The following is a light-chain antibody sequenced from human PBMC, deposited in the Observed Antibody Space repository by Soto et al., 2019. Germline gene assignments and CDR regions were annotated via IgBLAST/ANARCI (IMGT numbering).Light chain of an antibody. CDR1: SSDVGGYNY. Sequence: QSVLTQPASVSGSPGQSITISCSGTSSDVGGYNYVSWYQLHPGKAPKLMIHEVSEWPSGVSNRFSGSKSGNTASLTISGLQAEDEADYYCASYVTGNTYVFGSGTKVTVL. CDR2: EVS. J-gene: IGLJ1*01. V-gene: IGLV2-14*01. CDR3: ASYVTGNTYV.